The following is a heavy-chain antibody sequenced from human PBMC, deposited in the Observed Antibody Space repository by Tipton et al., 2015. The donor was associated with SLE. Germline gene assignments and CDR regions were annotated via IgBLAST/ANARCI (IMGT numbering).Heavy chain of an antibody. CDR2: IRNDGSNR. V-gene: IGHV3-30*02. Sequence: SLRLSCAASGFTFSTYGMHWVRQAPGKGLEWVAFIRNDGSNRFYADSVKGRFTISRDNSKNTLSVQMNSLRLGDTAVYYCAKDLRGAMDVWGQGTTVTVSS. J-gene: IGHJ6*02. CDR1: GFTFSTYG. CDR3: AKDLRGAMDV.